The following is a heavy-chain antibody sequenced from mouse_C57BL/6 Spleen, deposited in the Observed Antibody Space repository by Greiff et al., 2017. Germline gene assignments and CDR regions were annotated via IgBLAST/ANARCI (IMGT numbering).Heavy chain of an antibody. CDR1: GFTFSDYG. CDR2: ISSGSSTI. J-gene: IGHJ4*01. Sequence: EVQLQESGGGLVKPGGSLKLSCAASGFTFSDYGMHWVRQAPEKGLEWVAYISSGSSTIYYADTVKGRFTISRDNAKNTLFLQMTSLRSEDTAMYYCARGFYYGSFYAMDYWGQGTSVTVSS. V-gene: IGHV5-17*01. CDR3: ARGFYYGSFYAMDY. D-gene: IGHD1-1*01.